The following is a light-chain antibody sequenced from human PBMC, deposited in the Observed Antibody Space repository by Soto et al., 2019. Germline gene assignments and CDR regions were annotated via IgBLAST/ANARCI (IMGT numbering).Light chain of an antibody. V-gene: IGLV2-14*03. CDR2: GVG. Sequence: QSVLTQPASVSGSPGQSITVSCTGTSSDVGAYNYVSWYKQHPGKAPKLIISGVGNRPSGVSHRFSASKSGNTASLTISGLQAEDEADYYCLSFTTSVTYVFGTGTKVPVL. CDR3: LSFTTSVTYV. CDR1: SSDVGAYNY. J-gene: IGLJ1*01.